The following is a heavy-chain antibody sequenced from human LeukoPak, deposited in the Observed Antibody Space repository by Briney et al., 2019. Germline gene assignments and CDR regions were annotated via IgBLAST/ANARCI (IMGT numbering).Heavy chain of an antibody. CDR1: GFTFSSYG. V-gene: IGHV3-33*01. CDR2: IWYDGSNK. J-gene: IGHJ4*02. D-gene: IGHD5-12*01. CDR3: AREGNSGYDWNY. Sequence: QPGRSLRLSCAASGFTFSSYGMHWVRQCPGKGLEWVAVIWYDGSNKHYADSVKGRFTISRDNFKNTLYLQMNSLRAEDTAVYYCAREGNSGYDWNYWGQGTLVTVSS.